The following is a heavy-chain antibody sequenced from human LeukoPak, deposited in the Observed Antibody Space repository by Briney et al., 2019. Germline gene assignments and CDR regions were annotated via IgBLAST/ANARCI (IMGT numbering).Heavy chain of an antibody. D-gene: IGHD3-10*01. Sequence: SETLSLTCAVYGGSFSGYYWSWIRQPPGKGLEWIGEINHSGSTNYNPSLKSRVTISVDTSKNQFSLKLSSVTAADTAVYYCASSYGSGSYTHWGQGTLVTVSS. CDR2: INHSGST. CDR3: ASSYGSGSYTH. CDR1: GGSFSGYY. V-gene: IGHV4-34*01. J-gene: IGHJ4*02.